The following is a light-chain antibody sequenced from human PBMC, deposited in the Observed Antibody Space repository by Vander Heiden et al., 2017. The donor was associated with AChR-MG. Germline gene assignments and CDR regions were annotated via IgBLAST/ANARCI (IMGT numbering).Light chain of an antibody. CDR3: QQYRNWPRT. Sequence: EIVMTQSPATLSVSPGERATLSCRASQSVSSYLAWYQQKPGQAPRLLIYAVSTRATGIPATFSGSGSGTEFTLTISSLQSEDFAVYYCQQYRNWPRTLGKGTKVEIK. CDR2: AVS. CDR1: QSVSSY. J-gene: IGKJ1*01. V-gene: IGKV3-15*01.